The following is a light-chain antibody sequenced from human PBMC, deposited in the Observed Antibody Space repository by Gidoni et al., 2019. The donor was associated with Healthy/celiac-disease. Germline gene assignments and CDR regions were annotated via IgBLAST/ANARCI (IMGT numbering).Light chain of an antibody. CDR2: GAS. Sequence: EILTTQPPATLPVSPGERATLPCRASQSVSSNVDWYQQEPSQAPRLLIYGASTRATGIPARFNGSGSETEFTLAISAQQSEDFAVYCCQKYNHLTPLSFAGGTKVEIK. CDR3: QKYNHLTPLS. J-gene: IGKJ4*01. CDR1: QSVSSN. V-gene: IGKV3-15*01.